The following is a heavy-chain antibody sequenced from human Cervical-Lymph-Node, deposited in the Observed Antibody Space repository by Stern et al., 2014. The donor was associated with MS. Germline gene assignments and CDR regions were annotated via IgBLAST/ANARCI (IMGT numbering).Heavy chain of an antibody. CDR3: AREVAGHRLGMMDV. Sequence: LVESGAEVKKPGASVKVSCKASGNTFTRYYIHWVRQAPGQGLEWMGIINPSAGSTRYAQKFQGRVTMTRDTSTSTVYMELSSLRSEDTAVYYCAREVAGHRLGMMDVWGQGTTVTVSS. CDR2: INPSAGST. CDR1: GNTFTRYY. J-gene: IGHJ6*02. V-gene: IGHV1-46*01. D-gene: IGHD6-19*01.